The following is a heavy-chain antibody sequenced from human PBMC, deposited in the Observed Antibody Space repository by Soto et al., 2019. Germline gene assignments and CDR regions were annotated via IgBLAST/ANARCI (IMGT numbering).Heavy chain of an antibody. Sequence: PGGSLRLSCAASGFTVSSNYMSWVRQAPGKGLEWVSVIYSGGSTYYADSVKGRFTISRDNSKNTLYLQMNSLRAEDTAVYYCARLPNWNSYYYGMDVWGRGTTVTVSS. J-gene: IGHJ6*02. CDR3: ARLPNWNSYYYGMDV. CDR2: IYSGGST. CDR1: GFTVSSNY. D-gene: IGHD1-1*01. V-gene: IGHV3-53*01.